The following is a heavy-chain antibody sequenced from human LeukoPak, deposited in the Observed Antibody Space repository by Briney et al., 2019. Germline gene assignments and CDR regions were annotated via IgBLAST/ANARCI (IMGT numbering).Heavy chain of an antibody. Sequence: ASVKVSCKASGYNFTNYGISWVRQAPGHGLEWMGWISVYSGDTNYAHKLQDRVTMTTDTSTSTAFMELRGLRSDDTAFYYCARAPSFGHYGGDYWGQGTLVTVSS. CDR1: GYNFTNYG. D-gene: IGHD4-17*01. V-gene: IGHV1-18*01. CDR3: ARAPSFGHYGGDY. CDR2: ISVYSGDT. J-gene: IGHJ4*02.